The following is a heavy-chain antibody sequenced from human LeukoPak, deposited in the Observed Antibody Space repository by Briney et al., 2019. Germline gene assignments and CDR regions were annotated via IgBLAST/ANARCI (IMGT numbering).Heavy chain of an antibody. CDR2: IDHSGST. CDR1: TGSFSGFY. Sequence: PSETMSLTCAVDTGSFSGFYWRWNRQPPGKGWEWVGKIDHSGSTNYIPALKSRVSISVDTSKNQFSLKLSSVTAADSAVYYCASTPRGSGSYLSNWGQGTLVTVSS. CDR3: ASTPRGSGSYLSN. J-gene: IGHJ4*02. V-gene: IGHV4-34*01. D-gene: IGHD3-10*01.